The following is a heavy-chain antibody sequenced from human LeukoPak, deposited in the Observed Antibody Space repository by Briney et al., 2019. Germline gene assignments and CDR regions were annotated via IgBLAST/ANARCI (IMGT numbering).Heavy chain of an antibody. CDR3: ARGRDRSKAGDH. D-gene: IGHD5-24*01. CDR1: DGSCDDYY. Sequence: SETLSLTCDVYDGSCDDYYCSWIRQPPGKGLEWIGEIHPSEGFYYNSSLMSRVTISIDTSKTHFSLRLASVTAADTAFYYCARGRDRSKAGDHWGQGSLVTVSS. CDR2: IHPSEGF. J-gene: IGHJ4*02. V-gene: IGHV4-34*01.